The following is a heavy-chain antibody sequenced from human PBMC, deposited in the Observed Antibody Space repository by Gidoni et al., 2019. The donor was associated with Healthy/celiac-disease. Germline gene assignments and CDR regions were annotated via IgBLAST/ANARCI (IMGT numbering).Heavy chain of an antibody. CDR2: FSSSGSTI. CDR1: GFTLRSYE. CDR3: ARVGTYYYYGMDV. J-gene: IGHJ6*02. V-gene: IGHV3-48*03. D-gene: IGHD6-13*01. Sequence: EVQLVESGGGLVQPGGSLRLSCAASGFTLRSYEMNWVRQAPGKGLECVSYFSSSGSTIYYADSVKGRFTISRDNAKNSLYLQMNSLRAEDTAVYYCARVGTYYYYGMDVWGQGTTVTVSS.